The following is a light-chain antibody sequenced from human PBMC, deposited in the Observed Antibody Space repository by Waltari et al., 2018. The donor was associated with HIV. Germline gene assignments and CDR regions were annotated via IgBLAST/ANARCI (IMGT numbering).Light chain of an antibody. CDR3: QQYNIYGT. Sequence: EIQMTKSPSTLSASVGDRVDITCPARQSIGTGLAWYQQKPGKAPKLLIYRASSLDSGVPSRFSGSGSGAEFTLTISSLQPDDFATYYCQQYNIYGTFGQGTKVEIK. CDR2: RAS. CDR1: QSIGTG. V-gene: IGKV1-5*03. J-gene: IGKJ1*01.